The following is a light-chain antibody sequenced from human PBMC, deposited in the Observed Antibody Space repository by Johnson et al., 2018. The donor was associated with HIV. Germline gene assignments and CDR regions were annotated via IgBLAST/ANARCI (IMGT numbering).Light chain of an antibody. CDR1: SSNIGNNY. CDR3: GTWDSSLSAGGV. CDR2: DNN. J-gene: IGLJ1*01. Sequence: QSVLTQPPSVSAAPGQKVTISCSGSSSNIGNNYVSWYQQFPGTAPKLLIYDNNKRPSGIPDRFSGSKSGTSATLGITGLQTGDEADYYCGTWDSSLSAGGVFGTWTNVTVL. V-gene: IGLV1-51*01.